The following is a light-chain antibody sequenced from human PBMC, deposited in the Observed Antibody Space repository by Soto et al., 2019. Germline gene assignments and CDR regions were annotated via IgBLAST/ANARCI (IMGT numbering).Light chain of an antibody. Sequence: QMPQSPSTLSASVGDRVTITCRASQSISSWLAWYQQKPGKVPKLLIYKASTLKSGVPSRFSGSGSGTEFTLTISSLQPDDFATYYCQHYNSYSEAFGQGTKVDIK. CDR2: KAS. CDR1: QSISSW. V-gene: IGKV1-5*03. J-gene: IGKJ1*01. CDR3: QHYNSYSEA.